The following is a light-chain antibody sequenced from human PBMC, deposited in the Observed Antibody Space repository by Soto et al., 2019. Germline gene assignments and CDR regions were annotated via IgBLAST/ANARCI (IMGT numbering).Light chain of an antibody. CDR3: LQYHNLWA. CDR2: RAS. CDR1: QNIYSN. Sequence: IVMTQSPATLSVSPGKRATFSFRASQNIYSNIAWYQQRPGKAPRLLIYRASTRATGVPARLSGSGSGTEFTLTIRSLQSEDFAVYSCLQYHNLWAFGQGTKVDIK. V-gene: IGKV3-15*01. J-gene: IGKJ1*01.